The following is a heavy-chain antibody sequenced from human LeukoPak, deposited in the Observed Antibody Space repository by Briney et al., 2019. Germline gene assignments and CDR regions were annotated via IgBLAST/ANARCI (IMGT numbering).Heavy chain of an antibody. CDR2: IYSGGST. CDR1: GFTVSSNY. V-gene: IGHV3-66*01. Sequence: GGSLRLSCAASGFTVSSNYMSWVRQAPGKGLEWVSVIYSGGSTYYADSVKGRFTISRDNSKNTLYLQMNGLRAEDTAVYYCARGYSSGWYPTYYFDYWGQGTLVTVSS. D-gene: IGHD6-19*01. J-gene: IGHJ4*02. CDR3: ARGYSSGWYPTYYFDY.